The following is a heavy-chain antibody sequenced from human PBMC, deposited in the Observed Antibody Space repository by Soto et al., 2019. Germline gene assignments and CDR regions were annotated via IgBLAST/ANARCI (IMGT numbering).Heavy chain of an antibody. V-gene: IGHV1-69*13. D-gene: IGHD3-22*01. Sequence: ASVKVSCKASGGTFSSYAISWVRQAPGQGLEWMGGIIPIFGTANYAQKFQGRVTITADESTSTAYMELSSLRSEDTAVYYCARVYYYDRYNWLDPWGQGTLVTVSS. CDR3: ARVYYYDRYNWLDP. CDR1: GGTFSSYA. J-gene: IGHJ5*02. CDR2: IIPIFGTA.